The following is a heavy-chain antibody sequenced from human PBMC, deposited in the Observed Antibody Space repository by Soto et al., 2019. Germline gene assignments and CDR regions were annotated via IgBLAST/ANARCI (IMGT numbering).Heavy chain of an antibody. Sequence: EVQLVESGGGLVQPGGSLRLSCEASGFTFSSYWMNWVRQAPGKGLEWVANIKEDGSEKNYVDSVKGRFIISRDNAKESLFLQMNIPRADDTAVYYCARGQYGGKGYWGQGTLVTVSS. CDR1: GFTFSSYW. D-gene: IGHD2-15*01. CDR3: ARGQYGGKGY. V-gene: IGHV3-7*03. J-gene: IGHJ4*02. CDR2: IKEDGSEK.